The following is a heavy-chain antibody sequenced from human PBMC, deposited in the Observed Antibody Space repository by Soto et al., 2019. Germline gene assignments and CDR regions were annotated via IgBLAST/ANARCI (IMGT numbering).Heavy chain of an antibody. Sequence: QITLEESGPTLLKPTQTLTLTCTFSGLSLSTSGVGVGWIRQPPGKALEWLALIYWDNDKRYSPSLKNRLTITKATSNIHVVLTLSNVDPAYTATYYCAQRVIWRPHDWSLGWFDPWGQGTLVSVSS. CDR3: AQRVIWRPHDWSLGWFDP. CDR2: IYWDNDK. V-gene: IGHV2-5*02. D-gene: IGHD3-9*01. J-gene: IGHJ5*02. CDR1: GLSLSTSGVG.